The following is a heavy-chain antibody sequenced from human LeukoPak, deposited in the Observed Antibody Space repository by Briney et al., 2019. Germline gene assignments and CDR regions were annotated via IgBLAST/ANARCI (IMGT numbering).Heavy chain of an antibody. CDR2: FDPEDGET. CDR1: GYTLTELS. J-gene: IGHJ6*04. Sequence: ASVKVSCKVSGYTLTELSMHWVRQAPGKGLEWMGGFDPEDGETIYAQKFQGRVTMTEDTSTDTTYMELSSLRSEDTAVYYCATRPPSGFPPYGMDVWGKGTTVTVSS. D-gene: IGHD5-12*01. V-gene: IGHV1-24*01. CDR3: ATRPPSGFPPYGMDV.